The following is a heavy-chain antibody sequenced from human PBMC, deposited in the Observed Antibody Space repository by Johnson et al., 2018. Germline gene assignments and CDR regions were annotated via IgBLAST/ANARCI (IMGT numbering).Heavy chain of an antibody. V-gene: IGHV3-30*01. CDR1: GFTFRDYA. CDR3: ARGVEMATHGGDVFDL. Sequence: VQLVESGGGVVQPGRSLRLSCSASGFTFRDYAFHWVRQAPGKGLEWVAIISYDGSIKSNADSVEGRFTISRDNAKNTLFLQMNSLRREDTAVYYCARGVEMATHGGDVFDLWGQGTMVTVSS. D-gene: IGHD5-24*01. J-gene: IGHJ3*01. CDR2: ISYDGSIK.